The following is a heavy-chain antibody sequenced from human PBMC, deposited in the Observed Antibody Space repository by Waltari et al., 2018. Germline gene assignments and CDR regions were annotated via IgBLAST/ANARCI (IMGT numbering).Heavy chain of an antibody. Sequence: QVQLQQWGAGLLKPSETPSLTCGESGASFGGFYWSWIRQAPGKGLEWIGDITHTGDSNINPSLKSRLTISVDTSKRQFSLELTSVTPADTAVYYCGRAPATSWFGYSVYWGQGTVVTVSS. J-gene: IGHJ4*02. CDR2: ITHTGDS. D-gene: IGHD2-2*01. CDR1: GASFGGFY. CDR3: GRAPATSWFGYSVY. V-gene: IGHV4-34*01.